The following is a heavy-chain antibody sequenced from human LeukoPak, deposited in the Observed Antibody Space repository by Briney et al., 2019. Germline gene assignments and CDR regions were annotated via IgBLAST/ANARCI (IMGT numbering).Heavy chain of an antibody. D-gene: IGHD1-26*01. CDR1: GFTFGDYV. CDR3: ARGGSYLSAFDI. CDR2: IRSKAYGGTT. J-gene: IGHJ3*02. Sequence: GGSLRLSCTASGFTFGDYVMSWVRQAPGKGLEWVGFIRSKAYGGTTKNAASVRGRFTISRDDSRSIAYLQMNSLRAEDTAVYYCARGGSYLSAFDIWGQGTMVTVSS. V-gene: IGHV3-49*04.